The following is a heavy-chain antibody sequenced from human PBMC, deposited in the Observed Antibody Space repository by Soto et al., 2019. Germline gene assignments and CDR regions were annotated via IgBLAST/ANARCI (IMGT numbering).Heavy chain of an antibody. CDR1: GFTFADYA. Sequence: GESLRLSCATSGFTFADYALNWIRQAPGRGLEWVGFIRIRASGGTAEYAASVKGRFTISRDDSKSIAYLQMNSLTTEDTAVYYSTTLPVASFWTGDSFDYWGQGTLVTVPQ. V-gene: IGHV3-49*03. CDR2: IRIRASGGTA. CDR3: TTLPVASFWTGDSFDY. D-gene: IGHD2-21*01. J-gene: IGHJ4*02.